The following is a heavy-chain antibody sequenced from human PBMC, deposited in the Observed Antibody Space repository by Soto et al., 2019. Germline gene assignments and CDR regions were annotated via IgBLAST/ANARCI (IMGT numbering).Heavy chain of an antibody. CDR1: GFTFSSYA. J-gene: IGHJ4*02. V-gene: IGHV3-23*01. CDR3: AKDTYGDYIFDY. D-gene: IGHD4-17*01. CDR2: ISGSGGST. Sequence: GGSMRLSCAASGFTFSSYAMSWVRQAPGKGLEWVSAISGSGGSTYYADSVKGRFTISRDNSKNTLYLQMNSLRAEDTAVYYCAKDTYGDYIFDYWGQGTLVTVSS.